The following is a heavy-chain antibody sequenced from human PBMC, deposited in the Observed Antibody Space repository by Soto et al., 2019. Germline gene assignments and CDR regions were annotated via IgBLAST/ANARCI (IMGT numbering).Heavy chain of an antibody. CDR1: GYTFTGYY. D-gene: IGHD5-18*01. CDR2: INPNSGGT. CDR3: ARDLSPNTAMVPPGYYYGMDV. Sequence: ASVKVSCKASGYTFTGYYMHWVRQAPGQGLEWMGWINPNSGGTNYAQKFQGWVTMTRDTSISTAYMELSRLRSDDTAVYYCARDLSPNTAMVPPGYYYGMDVWGQGTTVTVSS. V-gene: IGHV1-2*04. J-gene: IGHJ6*02.